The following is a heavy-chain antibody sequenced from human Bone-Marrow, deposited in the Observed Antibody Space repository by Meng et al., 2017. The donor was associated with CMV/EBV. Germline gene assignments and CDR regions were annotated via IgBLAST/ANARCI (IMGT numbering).Heavy chain of an antibody. Sequence: SGFTCSSYAMHWVRQAPGKGLEWVAVISYDGSNKYYADSVKGRFTISRDNSKNTLYLQMNSLRAEDTAVYYCARGAYSSGWYPYFDYWGQGTLVTVSS. CDR1: GFTCSSYA. CDR3: ARGAYSSGWYPYFDY. CDR2: ISYDGSNK. V-gene: IGHV3-30*04. J-gene: IGHJ4*02. D-gene: IGHD6-19*01.